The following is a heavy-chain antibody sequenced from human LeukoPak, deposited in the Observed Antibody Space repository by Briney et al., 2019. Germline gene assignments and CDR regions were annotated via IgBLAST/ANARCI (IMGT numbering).Heavy chain of an antibody. Sequence: GGSLRLSCVASGFTFRSYSMNWVRQAPGKGLEWVSSISPSGSSTWHAESVKGRFTISRDNARNSLYLQMNSLRAEDTAVYYCARDLGDYMDVWGKGTTVTVSS. D-gene: IGHD3-16*01. CDR1: GFTFRSYS. V-gene: IGHV3-21*01. CDR3: ARDLGDYMDV. J-gene: IGHJ6*03. CDR2: ISPSGSST.